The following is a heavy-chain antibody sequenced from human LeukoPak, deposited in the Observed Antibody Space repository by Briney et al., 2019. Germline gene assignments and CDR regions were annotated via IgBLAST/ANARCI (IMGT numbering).Heavy chain of an antibody. D-gene: IGHD6-19*01. V-gene: IGHV4-39*01. CDR3: VTYSSGWYEFPY. J-gene: IGHJ4*02. CDR2: IYYSGST. Sequence: SETLSLTCTVSGGSISSSSYYWGWIRQPPGKGLEWIGSIYYSGSTYYNPSLKSRVTISVDTSKNQFSLKLSSVTAADTAVYYCVTYSSGWYEFPYWGQGTLVTVSS. CDR1: GGSISSSSYY.